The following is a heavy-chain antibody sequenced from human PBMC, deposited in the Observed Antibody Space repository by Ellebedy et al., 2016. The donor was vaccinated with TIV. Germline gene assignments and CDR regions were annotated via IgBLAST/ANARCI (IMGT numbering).Heavy chain of an antibody. CDR2: IHGYSSII. J-gene: IGHJ5*02. CDR1: GFIFSDFS. D-gene: IGHD5-12*01. CDR3: AREGGGGYALYNWFDP. Sequence: GESLKISCAASGFIFSDFSMNWVRQAPGKGLEWLSYIHGYSSIIYYADSVKGRFTISRANAKNSLYLQMNTLRVEDKAVYYCAREGGGGYALYNWFDPWGQGTLVTVSS. V-gene: IGHV3-48*01.